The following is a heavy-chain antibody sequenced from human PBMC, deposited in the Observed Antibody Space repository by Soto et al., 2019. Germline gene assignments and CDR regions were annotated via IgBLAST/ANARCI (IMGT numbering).Heavy chain of an antibody. V-gene: IGHV3-13*01. CDR3: ARDKSKIDVKPVAGNY. D-gene: IGHD6-19*01. CDR2: IGTAGDT. CDR1: GFTFSSYD. Sequence: GGSLRLSCAASGFTFSSYDMHWVRQATGKGLEWVSAIGTAGDTYYPGSVKGRFTISRENAKNSLYLQMNSLRAGDTAVYYCARDKSKIDVKPVAGNYWGQGTLVTVSS. J-gene: IGHJ4*02.